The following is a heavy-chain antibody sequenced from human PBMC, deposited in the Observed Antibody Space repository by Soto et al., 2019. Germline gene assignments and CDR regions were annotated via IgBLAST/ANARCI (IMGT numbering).Heavy chain of an antibody. CDR3: THFSGYEQFEY. D-gene: IGHD5-12*01. CDR2: IYWNDDK. J-gene: IGHJ4*02. V-gene: IGHV2-5*01. CDR1: GFSLSTSGMG. Sequence: QITLKESGHTLVKPTQTLTLTCTFSGFSLSTSGMGGGWMRQHPGKALEWRALIYWNDDKRYSPSLMNRLTITKDTSKDQVVLTMTNMDPVDTGTYYCTHFSGYEQFEYWGQGTLVTVST.